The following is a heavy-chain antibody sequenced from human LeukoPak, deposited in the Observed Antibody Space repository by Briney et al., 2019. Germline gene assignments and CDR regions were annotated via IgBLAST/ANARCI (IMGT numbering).Heavy chain of an antibody. CDR1: GGSFSGYY. CDR2: IYYSGST. D-gene: IGHD3-9*01. V-gene: IGHV4-59*01. J-gene: IGHJ4*02. Sequence: PSETLSLTCAVYGGSFSGYYWSWIRQPPGKGLEWIGYIYYSGSTNYNPSLKSRVTISVDTSKNQLSLKLSSVTAADTAVYYCARAHILTGYAFDYWGQGTLVTVSS. CDR3: ARAHILTGYAFDY.